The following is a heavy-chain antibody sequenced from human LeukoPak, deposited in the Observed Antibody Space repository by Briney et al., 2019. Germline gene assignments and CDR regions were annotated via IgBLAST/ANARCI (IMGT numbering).Heavy chain of an antibody. CDR2: IYYSGST. Sequence: SETLSLTCTVSGGSIISSNFYWGWIRQPPGKGLEWIGSIYYSGSTYYNPSLESRVTISVDTSKNQFSLKLSSVTAADTAVYYCARRPGYMDVWGKGTTVTVSS. V-gene: IGHV4-39*07. CDR3: ARRPGYMDV. CDR1: GGSIISSNFY. J-gene: IGHJ6*03.